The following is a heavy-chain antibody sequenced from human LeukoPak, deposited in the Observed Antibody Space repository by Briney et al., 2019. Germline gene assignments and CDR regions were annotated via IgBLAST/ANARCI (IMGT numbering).Heavy chain of an antibody. J-gene: IGHJ4*02. D-gene: IGHD3-22*01. V-gene: IGHV4-34*01. CDR3: AKDLITMIVVVSYYFDY. CDR2: INHSGST. Sequence: SETLSLTCAVYGGSFSGYYWSWIRQPPGKGLEWIGEINHSGSTNYNPSLKSRVTISVDTSKNQFSLKLSSVTAADTAVYYCAKDLITMIVVVSYYFDYWGQGTLVTVSS. CDR1: GGSFSGYY.